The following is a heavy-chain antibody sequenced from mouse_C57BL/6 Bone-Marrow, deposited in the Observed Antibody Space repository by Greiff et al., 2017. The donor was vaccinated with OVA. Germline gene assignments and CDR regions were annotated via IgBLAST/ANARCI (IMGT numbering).Heavy chain of an antibody. CDR2: IHPNSGST. D-gene: IGHD3-2*02. J-gene: IGHJ2*01. V-gene: IGHV1-64*01. CDR3: ARMSQAPCFDY. CDR1: GYTFTSYW. Sequence: QVQLQQPGAELVKPGASVKLSCKASGYTFTSYWMHWVKQRPGQGLEWIGMIHPNSGSTNYNEKFKSKATLTVDKSSSTAYMQLSSLTSEDSAVYYCARMSQAPCFDYWGQGTTLTVSS.